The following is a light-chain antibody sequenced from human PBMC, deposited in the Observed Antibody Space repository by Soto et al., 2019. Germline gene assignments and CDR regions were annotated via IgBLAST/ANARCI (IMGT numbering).Light chain of an antibody. CDR1: NSDVGGYNY. V-gene: IGLV2-11*01. Sequence: QSVLTQPRSVSGSPGQSVTISCTGTNSDVGGYNYVSWYQQYPGKAPKLMISGVSERPSGVPDRFSGSKSGNTASLTISGLQAEDEAEYYCCSYVDTDTWVFGGGTMVTVL. J-gene: IGLJ3*02. CDR2: GVS. CDR3: CSYVDTDTWV.